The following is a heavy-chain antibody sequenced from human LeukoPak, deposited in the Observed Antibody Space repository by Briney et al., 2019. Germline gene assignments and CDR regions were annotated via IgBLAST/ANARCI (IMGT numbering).Heavy chain of an antibody. CDR1: GGSISSYY. D-gene: IGHD6-19*01. V-gene: IGHV4-59*01. Sequence: SETLSLTCTVSGGSISSYYWSWLRQPPGKGLEGIGYIYYSGSTNYNPSLKSRVTISVDTSKNQFSLKLSSVTAADTAVYYCARSSGWYISGGLDYWGQGTLVTVSS. CDR3: ARSSGWYISGGLDY. J-gene: IGHJ4*02. CDR2: IYYSGST.